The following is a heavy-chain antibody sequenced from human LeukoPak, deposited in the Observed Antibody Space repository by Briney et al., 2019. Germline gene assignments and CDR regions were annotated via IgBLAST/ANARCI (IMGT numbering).Heavy chain of an antibody. J-gene: IGHJ6*03. CDR2: ISASGGST. CDR1: GFTLSSYA. CDR3: AKVMKGSERLTMVRGVIIKTAGLYYMDV. V-gene: IGHV3-23*01. D-gene: IGHD3-10*01. Sequence: GGSLRLSCAASGFTLSSYAMSWVRQAPGKGLEWVSSISASGGSTNYADSVKGRFTISRDNTKNTVYLQMNSLRAEDTAVYYCAKVMKGSERLTMVRGVIIKTAGLYYMDVWGKGTTVTVSS.